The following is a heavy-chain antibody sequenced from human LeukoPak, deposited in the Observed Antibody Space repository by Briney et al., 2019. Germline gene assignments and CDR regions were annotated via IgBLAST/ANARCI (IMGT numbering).Heavy chain of an antibody. J-gene: IGHJ4*02. V-gene: IGHV4-38-2*02. CDR3: ARDNYSNYGHY. CDR2: IYYGGT. D-gene: IGHD4-11*01. Sequence: PSETLSLTCAVSGYFIISGYHWAWIRQPPGKGLEWIGSIYYGGTNYNPSLRGRVTILMDTSKNQFSLELSSVTAADTAVYFCARDNYSNYGHYWGQGKLVTVSS. CDR1: GYFIISGYH.